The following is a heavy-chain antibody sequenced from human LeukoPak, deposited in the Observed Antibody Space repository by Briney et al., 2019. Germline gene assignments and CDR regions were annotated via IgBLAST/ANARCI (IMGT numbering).Heavy chain of an antibody. CDR2: ISNDGSTI. D-gene: IGHD3-22*01. J-gene: IGHJ4*02. CDR3: AKGRQFYDTSSYPGGFDS. CDR1: GFTFSSYS. V-gene: IGHV3-48*01. Sequence: GGSLRLSCAASGFTFSSYSMNWVRQAPGKGLEWISYISNDGSTIYYADSVKGRLTISRDNAENSLYLQMSSLRADDTALYYCAKGRQFYDTSSYPGGFDSWGQGTLVTVSS.